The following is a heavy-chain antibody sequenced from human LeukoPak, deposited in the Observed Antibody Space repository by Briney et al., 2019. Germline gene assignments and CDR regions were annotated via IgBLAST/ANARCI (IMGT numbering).Heavy chain of an antibody. Sequence: SETLSPTCTVSGGSISSSSYYWGWIRQPPGKGLEWIGSIYYSGSTYYNPSLKSRVTISVDTSKNQFSLKLSSVTAADTAVYYCARDLGPGMAAAGAWFDPWGQGTLVTVSS. CDR3: ARDLGPGMAAAGAWFDP. J-gene: IGHJ5*02. D-gene: IGHD6-13*01. CDR2: IYYSGST. V-gene: IGHV4-39*07. CDR1: GGSISSSSYY.